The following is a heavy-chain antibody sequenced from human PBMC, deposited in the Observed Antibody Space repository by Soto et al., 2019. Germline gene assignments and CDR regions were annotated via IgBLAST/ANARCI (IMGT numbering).Heavy chain of an antibody. J-gene: IGHJ3*02. CDR2: IKSKTDGGTT. Sequence: EVQLVESGGGLVKPGGSLRLSCAASGFTFSNAWMSWVRQAPGKGLEWVGRIKSKTDGGTTDYAAPVKGRFTISRDDSKNTLYLQRNSLKTEDTAVYYCTTDQPSFGVERFEGEAFDIWGQGTMVTVSS. CDR3: TTDQPSFGVERFEGEAFDI. CDR1: GFTFSNAW. D-gene: IGHD3-3*01. V-gene: IGHV3-15*01.